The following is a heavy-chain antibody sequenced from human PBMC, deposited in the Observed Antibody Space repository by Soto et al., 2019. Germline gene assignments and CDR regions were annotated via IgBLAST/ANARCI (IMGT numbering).Heavy chain of an antibody. V-gene: IGHV4-59*08. J-gene: IGHJ4*02. D-gene: IGHD7-27*01. CDR1: NDSISTYY. CDR2: NYYSGST. Sequence: QVQLQESGPGLVKPSETLSLTCTVSNDSISTYYWTWIRQPPGKGLEWIGFNYYSGSTNYNPSLQSRVTRSVDTSKNQFSLKMNSVTAADTAVYYCARPGRDWGALHYWGQGTLVTVSS. CDR3: ARPGRDWGALHY.